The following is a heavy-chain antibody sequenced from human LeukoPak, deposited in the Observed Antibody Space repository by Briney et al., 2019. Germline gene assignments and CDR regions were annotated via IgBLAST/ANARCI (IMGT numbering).Heavy chain of an antibody. CDR3: XXXXXSSGWYEGFDY. CDR2: ISYDGSNK. D-gene: IGHD6-19*01. V-gene: IGHV3-30-3*01. J-gene: IGHJ4*02. CDR1: GFTFSSSA. Sequence: PGGSLRLSCAASGFTFSSSAMHWVRQAPDKGLEWVAVISYDGSNKYYADSVKGRFTISRDNSKNTLYLQMNSLRADDTAVYYCXXXXXSSGWYEGFDYWGQGTLVTVSS.